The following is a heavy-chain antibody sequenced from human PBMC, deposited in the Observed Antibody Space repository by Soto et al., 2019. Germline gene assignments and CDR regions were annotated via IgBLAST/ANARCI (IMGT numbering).Heavy chain of an antibody. D-gene: IGHD1-20*01. CDR1: GGTFSSYA. V-gene: IGHV1-18*01. J-gene: IGHJ6*02. CDR2: ISAYNGNT. CDR3: ARLTPGYYYYGMDV. Sequence: ASVKVSCKASGGTFSSYAISWVRQAPGQGLEWMGWISAYNGNTNYAQKLQGRVTMTTDTSTSTAYMELRSLRSDDTAVYYCARLTPGYYYYGMDVWGQGTTVTVSS.